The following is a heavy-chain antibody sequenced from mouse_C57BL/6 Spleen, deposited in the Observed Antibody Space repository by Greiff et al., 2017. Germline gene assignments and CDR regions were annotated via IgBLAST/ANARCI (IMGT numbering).Heavy chain of an antibody. J-gene: IGHJ3*01. D-gene: IGHD1-1*02. V-gene: IGHV3-1*01. CDR3: ALGTYVGSPFAY. CDR1: GYSITSGYD. CDR2: ISYSGST. Sequence: EVQLQESGPGMVKPSQSLSLTCTVTGYSITSGYDWHWIRHFPGNKLEWMGYISYSGSTNYNPSLKSRISLTHDTSKNHFFLKLHSVTTEATATYYCALGTYVGSPFAYWGQGTLVTVSA.